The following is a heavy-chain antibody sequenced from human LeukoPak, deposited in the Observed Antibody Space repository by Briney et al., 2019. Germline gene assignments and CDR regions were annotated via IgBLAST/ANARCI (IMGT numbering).Heavy chain of an antibody. CDR3: AKDLEVRGVYGMDV. CDR2: ISYDGSNK. CDR1: GFTFSSYG. Sequence: SGGSLRLSCAASGFTFSSYGMHWVRQAPGKGLEWVAVISYDGSNKYYADSVKGRFTISRDNSKNTLYLQMNSLRAEDTAVYHCAKDLEVRGVYGMDVWGKGTTVTVSS. V-gene: IGHV3-30*18. D-gene: IGHD3-10*01. J-gene: IGHJ6*04.